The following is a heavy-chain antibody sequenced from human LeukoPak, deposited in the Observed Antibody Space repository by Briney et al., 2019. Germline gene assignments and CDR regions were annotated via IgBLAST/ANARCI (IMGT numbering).Heavy chain of an antibody. CDR3: ARRGRNSSGWQDYL. D-gene: IGHD6-25*01. Sequence: SETLSLTCAVYGGSFSGYYWSWIRQPPGKGLEWIGEINHSGSTNYNPSLKSRVTISIDTAKNQFSLKLTSVTAADTAVYYCARRGRNSSGWQDYLWGQGTLVTVSS. J-gene: IGHJ4*02. CDR1: GGSFSGYY. V-gene: IGHV4-34*01. CDR2: INHSGST.